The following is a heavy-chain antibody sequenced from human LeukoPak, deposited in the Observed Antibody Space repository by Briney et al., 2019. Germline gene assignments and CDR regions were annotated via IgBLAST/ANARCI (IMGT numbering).Heavy chain of an antibody. CDR1: GYTFTSYD. J-gene: IGHJ4*02. CDR3: ARGRGEDVLRFLEWLSKPYYFDY. CDR2: MNPNSGNT. D-gene: IGHD3-3*01. Sequence: ASVKVSCKASGYTFTSYDINWVRQATGQGLEWMGWMNPNSGNTGYAQKFQGRITMTRNTSISTAYMELSSLRSEDTAVYYRARGRGEDVLRFLEWLSKPYYFDYWGQGTLVTVSS. V-gene: IGHV1-8*01.